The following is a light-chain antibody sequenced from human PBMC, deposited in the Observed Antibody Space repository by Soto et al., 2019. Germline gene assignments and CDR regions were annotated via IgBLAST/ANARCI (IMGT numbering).Light chain of an antibody. V-gene: IGKV1-5*01. CDR3: QHHGNRSRLRFT. CDR2: DAS. Sequence: DMQMTKSPSTMSVSVGDSVTVTCLVRQGFSSWLACHQQRPGKAPKLLIYDASILQTGVPSRFIGSGSGTEFALAISSLQAHDFSTYYGQHHGNRSRLRFTFGHGKKLEI. CDR1: QGFSSW. J-gene: IGKJ2*01.